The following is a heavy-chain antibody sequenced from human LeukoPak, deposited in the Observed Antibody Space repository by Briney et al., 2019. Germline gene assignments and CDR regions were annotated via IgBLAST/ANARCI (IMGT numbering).Heavy chain of an antibody. D-gene: IGHD2-21*02. V-gene: IGHV3-30-3*01. CDR2: ISYDGSNK. CDR3: ARDEHIVVVTAIDY. Sequence: GRSLRLSCAASGFTFSSYAMHWVRQAPGKGLEWVAVISYDGSNKYYADSVKGRFTISRDNSKNTLYLQMNSRRAEDTAVYYCARDEHIVVVTAIDYWGQGTLVTVSS. J-gene: IGHJ4*02. CDR1: GFTFSSYA.